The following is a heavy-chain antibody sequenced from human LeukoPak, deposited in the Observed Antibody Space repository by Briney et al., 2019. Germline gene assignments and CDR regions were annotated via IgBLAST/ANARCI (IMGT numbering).Heavy chain of an antibody. CDR1: GFTLSSYW. V-gene: IGHV3-7*01. Sequence: GGSLRLSCAASGFTLSSYWMSWVRQAPGKGLEWVANIKYDGSEKDYVDSVKGRFTISRDNAKNSLYLQMNSLRVEDTAVYYCARDKVTYWGRGTLVTVSS. CDR2: IKYDGSEK. J-gene: IGHJ4*02. CDR3: ARDKVTY.